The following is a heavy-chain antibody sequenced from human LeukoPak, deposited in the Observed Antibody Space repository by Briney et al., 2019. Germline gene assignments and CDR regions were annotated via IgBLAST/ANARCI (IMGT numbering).Heavy chain of an antibody. CDR1: GFTFGDYA. J-gene: IGHJ4*02. V-gene: IGHV3-49*03. CDR3: TRGGYGDYVRRDYFDY. CDR2: IRSKAYGGTT. D-gene: IGHD4-17*01. Sequence: GGSLRLSCTASGFTFGDYAMSWFRQAPGKGLEWVGFIRSKAYGGTTEYAASVKGRFTISRDDSKSIAYLQMNSLKTEDTAVYYCTRGGYGDYVRRDYFDYWGQGTLVTVSS.